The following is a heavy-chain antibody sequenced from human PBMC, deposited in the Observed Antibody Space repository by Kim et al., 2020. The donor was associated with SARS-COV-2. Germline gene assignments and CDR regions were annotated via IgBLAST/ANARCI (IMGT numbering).Heavy chain of an antibody. CDR3: ARETDRSDSPWYCDV. V-gene: IGHV4-59*01. J-gene: IGHJ2*01. Sequence: PARKSRVTISVDTSKNPFSLKLSAVTAADAAVYYCARETDRSDSPWYCDVWGRGTLVTVSS. D-gene: IGHD1-26*01.